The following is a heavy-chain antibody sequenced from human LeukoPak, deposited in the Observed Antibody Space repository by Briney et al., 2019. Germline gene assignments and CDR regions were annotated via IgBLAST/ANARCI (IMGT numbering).Heavy chain of an antibody. Sequence: SQTLSLTCNVSGVSVRDGRYYWTWIRQHPGKGLEWIGYKYYSGSAKYNPSLKSRLTISVDTSKNQFSLQLTSVTAADTATYYCTSPYCSSISCLDVFSMWGQGTRVTVSS. CDR1: GVSVRDGRYY. J-gene: IGHJ3*02. CDR2: KYYSGSA. CDR3: TSPYCSSISCLDVFSM. V-gene: IGHV4-31*03. D-gene: IGHD2-2*01.